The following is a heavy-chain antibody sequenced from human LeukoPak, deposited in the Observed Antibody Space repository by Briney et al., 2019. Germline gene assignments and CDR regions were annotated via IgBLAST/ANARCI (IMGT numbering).Heavy chain of an antibody. J-gene: IGHJ6*03. Sequence: SETLSLTCTASGGSISSSSYYWGWIRQPPGKGLEWIGSIYYSGSTYYNPSLKSRVTISVDTSKNQFSLKLSSVTAADTAVYYCASEAAGPSPWYYYYYMDVWGKGTTVTVSS. CDR2: IYYSGST. V-gene: IGHV4-39*07. CDR1: GGSISSSSYY. CDR3: ASEAAGPSPWYYYYYMDV. D-gene: IGHD6-13*01.